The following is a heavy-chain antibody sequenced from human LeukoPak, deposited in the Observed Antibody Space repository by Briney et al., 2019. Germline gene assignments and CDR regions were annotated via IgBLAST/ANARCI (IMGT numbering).Heavy chain of an antibody. Sequence: GGSLRLSCAASGFTFSSYWMHWDRQAPGKGLVWVSRINTDGGSTSYADSVKGGFPISRDNAKNTLYLQMISLRAEDTAVYYCARAMGSSSSGYWGQGTLVTVSS. CDR2: INTDGGST. V-gene: IGHV3-74*01. D-gene: IGHD6-6*01. CDR3: ARAMGSSSSGY. CDR1: GFTFSSYW. J-gene: IGHJ4*02.